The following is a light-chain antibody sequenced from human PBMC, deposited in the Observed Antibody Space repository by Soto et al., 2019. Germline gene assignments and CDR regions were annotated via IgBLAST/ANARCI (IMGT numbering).Light chain of an antibody. CDR1: QSISSY. CDR2: AAS. CDR3: QQSYSTPLT. Sequence: DIHLTQPPSSLSASVGDRVTIPCRASQSISSYFNWYQQKPGKAPKLLIYAASSLQSGVPSRFSGSGSGTDFTLTISSLQPEDFATYYCQQSYSTPLTFGGGTKVDIK. J-gene: IGKJ4*01. V-gene: IGKV1-39*01.